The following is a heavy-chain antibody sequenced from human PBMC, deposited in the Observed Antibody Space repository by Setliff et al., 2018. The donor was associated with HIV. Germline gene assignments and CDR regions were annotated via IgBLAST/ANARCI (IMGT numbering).Heavy chain of an antibody. Sequence: SETLSLTCTVSGGSISSYYWSWIRQPPGKGLEWIGYIYTSGSTNYNPSPKSRVTISVDTSKNQFSLKLSSVTAADTAVYYCARAVVTAVKFDYWGQGTLVTVSS. V-gene: IGHV4-4*09. J-gene: IGHJ4*02. CDR1: GGSISSYY. CDR3: ARAVVTAVKFDY. CDR2: IYTSGST. D-gene: IGHD2-21*02.